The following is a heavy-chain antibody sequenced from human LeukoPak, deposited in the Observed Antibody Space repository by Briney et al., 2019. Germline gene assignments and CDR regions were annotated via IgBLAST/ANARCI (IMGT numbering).Heavy chain of an antibody. CDR2: MNPNSGNT. Sequence: GASVKVSCKASGYTFTSYDINWVRQATGQGLEWMGWMNPNSGNTGYAQKFQGRVTMTRNPSIHTAYMELSSLRSEDTAVYYCARSPYYYDSSGYIYYFDYWGQGTLVTVSS. CDR1: GYTFTSYD. CDR3: ARSPYYYDSSGYIYYFDY. J-gene: IGHJ4*02. D-gene: IGHD3-22*01. V-gene: IGHV1-8*01.